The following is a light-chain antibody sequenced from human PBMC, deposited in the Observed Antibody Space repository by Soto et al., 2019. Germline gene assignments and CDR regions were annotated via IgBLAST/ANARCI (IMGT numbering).Light chain of an antibody. J-gene: IGLJ1*01. CDR1: ISNIVGGYG. CDR2: VNN. Sequence: QSVLTQPPSVSGAPGQRFTISFTVIISNIVGGYGVHFYQQVPLTAPKLLVYVNNNRPSLFAYRFSVSNSGTSASLAVTFLXAEDEADYYCQYYATGLSVLYVFGTATKXTVL. V-gene: IGLV1-40*01. CDR3: QYYATGLSVLYV.